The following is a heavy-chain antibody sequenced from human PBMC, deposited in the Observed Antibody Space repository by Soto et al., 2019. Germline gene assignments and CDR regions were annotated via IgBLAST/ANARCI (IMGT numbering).Heavy chain of an antibody. D-gene: IGHD1-20*01. J-gene: IGHJ4*02. CDR1: GASISGSYYY. CDR3: ATSQKGYNWNYFDH. V-gene: IGHV4-39*01. CDR2: VFYTGFT. Sequence: SETLSLTCAVSGASISGSYYYWAWLRQSPGKGPEWIGSVFYTGFTSYNRSLESRVSVSVDTSKSQFSLKLSAVTAADTAVYYCATSQKGYNWNYFDHWGQGALVTVSS.